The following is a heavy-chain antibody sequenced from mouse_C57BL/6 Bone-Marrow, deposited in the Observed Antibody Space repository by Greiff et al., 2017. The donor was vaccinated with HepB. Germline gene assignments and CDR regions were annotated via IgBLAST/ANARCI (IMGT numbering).Heavy chain of an antibody. CDR2: ISSGSSTI. J-gene: IGHJ3*01. CDR3: ARHYDPAWFAY. Sequence: EVQGVESGGGLVKPGGSLKLSCAASGFTFSDYGMHWVRQAPEKGLEWVAYISSGSSTIYYADTVKGRFTISRDNAKNTLYLQMTSLRSGATAMYYCARHYDPAWFAYWGQGTLVTVSA. V-gene: IGHV5-17*01. D-gene: IGHD2-4*01. CDR1: GFTFSDYG.